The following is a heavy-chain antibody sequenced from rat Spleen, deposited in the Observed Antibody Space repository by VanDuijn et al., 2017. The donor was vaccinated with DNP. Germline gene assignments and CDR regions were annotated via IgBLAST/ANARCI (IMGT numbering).Heavy chain of an antibody. CDR1: GYSITSSY. CDR3: ARYITTGAMDA. CDR2: IKYSGIT. V-gene: IGHV3-1*01. J-gene: IGHJ4*01. Sequence: EVQLQESGPGLVKPSQSLSLTCSVTGYSITSSYRWNWIRKFPGNKMEWIGHIKYSGITSYNPSLTSRISITRDTSKNQFFLQLNSVTSEDTATYYCARYITTGAMDAWGQGTSVTVSS. D-gene: IGHD1-10*01.